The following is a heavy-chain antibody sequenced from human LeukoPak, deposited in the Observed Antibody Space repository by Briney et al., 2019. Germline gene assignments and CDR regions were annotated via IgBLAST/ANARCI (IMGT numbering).Heavy chain of an antibody. D-gene: IGHD6-13*01. CDR1: GFTFTSSA. Sequence: ASVKVSCKASGFTFTSSAMQWVRQARGQRLEWIGWIVVGSGNTNYAQKFQERVTITRDMSTSTAYMELSSLRSEDTAVYYCAAAFTSSWYSTSFDYWGQGTLVTVSS. CDR2: IVVGSGNT. V-gene: IGHV1-58*02. J-gene: IGHJ4*02. CDR3: AAAFTSSWYSTSFDY.